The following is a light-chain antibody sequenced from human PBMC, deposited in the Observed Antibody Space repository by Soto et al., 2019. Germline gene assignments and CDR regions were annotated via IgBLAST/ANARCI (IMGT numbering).Light chain of an antibody. V-gene: IGKV4-1*01. CDR1: QSVLYSSNNKNY. Sequence: DIVMTQSPDSLAVSLGERATINCKSSQSVLYSSNNKNYLAWYQQRPGQPPKLLIYWASTRESGVPDRFSGRGFGEDFTLTITSLQAEDVAVYYCQQYESTPPTFGQGTKLEIK. CDR3: QQYESTPPT. J-gene: IGKJ2*01. CDR2: WAS.